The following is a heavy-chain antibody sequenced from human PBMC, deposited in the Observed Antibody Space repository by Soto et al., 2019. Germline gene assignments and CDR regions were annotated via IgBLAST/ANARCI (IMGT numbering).Heavy chain of an antibody. D-gene: IGHD3-16*02. CDR3: ASQYYDYIWGSYRSAPFDY. CDR2: IYYSGST. J-gene: IGHJ4*02. CDR1: GGSISSYY. V-gene: IGHV4-59*01. Sequence: SETLSLTCTVSGGSISSYYWSWIRQPPGKGLEWIGYIYYSGSTNYNPSLKSRVTISVDTSKNQFSLKLSSVTAADTAVYYCASQYYDYIWGSYRSAPFDYCGQGTLVTV.